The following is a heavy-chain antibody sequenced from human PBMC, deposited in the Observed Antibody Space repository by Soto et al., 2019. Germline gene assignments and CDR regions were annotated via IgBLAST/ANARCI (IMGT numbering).Heavy chain of an antibody. CDR2: IYYSGST. CDR3: ARDFGGGVYYYGSGSYMGWFAP. V-gene: IGHV4-31*03. CDR1: GGSISSGGYY. Sequence: QVQLQESGPGLVKPSQTLSLTCTVSGGSISSGGYYWSWIRQHPGKGLEWIGYIYYSGSTYYNPSLTSRVIISVDTSKNQFSLKRSSVTAADTAVYYCARDFGGGVYYYGSGSYMGWFAPWGQGTLVTVSS. D-gene: IGHD3-10*01. J-gene: IGHJ5*02.